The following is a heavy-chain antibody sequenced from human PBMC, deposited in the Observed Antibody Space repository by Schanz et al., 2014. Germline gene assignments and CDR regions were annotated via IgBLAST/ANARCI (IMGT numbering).Heavy chain of an antibody. J-gene: IGHJ4*02. CDR1: GFTFRGYA. V-gene: IGHV3-66*01. CDR3: ARGGPAYYFDD. CDR2: IYIGGNT. Sequence: EVQLLESGGGLVQPGGSLRLSCAASGFTFRGYAMSWVRQAPGRGLEWVSFIYIGGNTYYADSVKGRFTISRDNSKNTVYIQMNSLRAEDTAVYYCARGGPAYYFDDWGQGTRVTVSS.